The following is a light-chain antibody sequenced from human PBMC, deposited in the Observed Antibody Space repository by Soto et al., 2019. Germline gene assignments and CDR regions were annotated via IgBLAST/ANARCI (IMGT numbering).Light chain of an antibody. Sequence: EMQMTQDTSCVSAFVGDRVTITCRASQVISSWLAWYQQKPGKAPKLLIYAASSLQSGVPSRFSGSESGTDFTLTISILQPEDSATSYCQPAISFPPTLRGGTKL. V-gene: IGKV1-12*01. J-gene: IGKJ4*01. CDR2: AAS. CDR1: QVISSW. CDR3: QPAISFPPT.